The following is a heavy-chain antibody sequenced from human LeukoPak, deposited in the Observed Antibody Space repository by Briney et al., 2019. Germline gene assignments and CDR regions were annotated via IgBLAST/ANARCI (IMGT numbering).Heavy chain of an antibody. J-gene: IGHJ4*02. CDR3: ARGAVAGPYDY. CDR1: GGSISSGSYY. V-gene: IGHV4-61*02. Sequence: SETLSLTCTVSGGSISSGSYYWSWIRQPAGKGLEWIGRIYTSGSTNYNPSLKSRVTISVDTSKNQFSLKLSSVTAADTAVYYRARGAVAGPYDYWGQGTLVTVSS. D-gene: IGHD6-19*01. CDR2: IYTSGST.